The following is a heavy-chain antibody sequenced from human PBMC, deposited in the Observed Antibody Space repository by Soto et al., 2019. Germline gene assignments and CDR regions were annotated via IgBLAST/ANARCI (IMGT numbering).Heavy chain of an antibody. CDR3: ARDTGDGTFDF. CDR2: INAGYGNT. V-gene: IGHV1-3*01. CDR1: GYTFSSYA. D-gene: IGHD7-27*01. Sequence: ASVKVSCKASGYTFSSYAMHWVRQAPGQRLEWMGWINAGYGNTKSSQKFQDRVTISRDTSASTAYIELTSLRSEDTAVYYCARDTGDGTFDFWGQGTLVTVSS. J-gene: IGHJ4*02.